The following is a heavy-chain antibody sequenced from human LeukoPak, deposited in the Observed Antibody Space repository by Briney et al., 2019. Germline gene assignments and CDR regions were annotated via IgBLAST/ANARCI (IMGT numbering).Heavy chain of an antibody. V-gene: IGHV4-34*01. J-gene: IGHJ4*02. CDR3: ARGLDDSSGCTSDH. CDR1: GGSFSGYY. D-gene: IGHD3-22*01. CDR2: INHSGGT. Sequence: ASETLSLTGAVYGGSFSGYYWSWIRQPPGKGLEWIGEINHSGGTNYNPSLKSRVTISVDTSKNQFSLKLSSVTAADTAVYYCARGLDDSSGCTSDHWGQGTMVTVSS.